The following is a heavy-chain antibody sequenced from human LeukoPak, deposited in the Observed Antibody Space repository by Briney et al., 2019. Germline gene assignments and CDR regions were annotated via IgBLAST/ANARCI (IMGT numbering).Heavy chain of an antibody. D-gene: IGHD6-19*01. CDR1: GGSISSSSYY. Sequence: SETLSLTCTVSGGSISSSSYYWGWIRQPPGKGLEWIGSIYYSGSTYYNPSLKSRVTISVDTSKNQFSLKLSSVTAADTAVYYSARGRPMAVAAPGWFDPWGQGTLVTVSS. J-gene: IGHJ5*02. V-gene: IGHV4-39*01. CDR2: IYYSGST. CDR3: ARGRPMAVAAPGWFDP.